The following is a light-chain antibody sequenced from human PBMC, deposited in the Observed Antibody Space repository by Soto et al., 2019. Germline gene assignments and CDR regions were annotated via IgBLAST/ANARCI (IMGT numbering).Light chain of an antibody. CDR1: QSVRSSY. CDR2: GAS. Sequence: EIVLTQSPCTLSLSPGERATLSCRASQSVRSSYLAWYQQKPGQAPRLLIHGASSRATGIPDRFSGSGSGTDFTLTISPLEPEDFAVYYCQQSGTVPLFGQGTKVEI. J-gene: IGKJ1*01. V-gene: IGKV3-20*01. CDR3: QQSGTVPL.